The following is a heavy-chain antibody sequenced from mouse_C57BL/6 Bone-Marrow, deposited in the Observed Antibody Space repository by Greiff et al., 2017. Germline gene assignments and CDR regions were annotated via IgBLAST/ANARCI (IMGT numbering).Heavy chain of an antibody. D-gene: IGHD1-1*01. J-gene: IGHJ2*01. Sequence: VQLQQPGAELVKPGASVKLSCKASGYTFTSYWMHWVKQRPGRGLEWIGRIDPNSGGTKYNEKFKSKATLTVDKPSSTAYMQLSSLTSEDSAVYDCARGDGSSLVDFDYWGQGTTLTVSS. CDR3: ARGDGSSLVDFDY. CDR2: IDPNSGGT. V-gene: IGHV1-72*01. CDR1: GYTFTSYW.